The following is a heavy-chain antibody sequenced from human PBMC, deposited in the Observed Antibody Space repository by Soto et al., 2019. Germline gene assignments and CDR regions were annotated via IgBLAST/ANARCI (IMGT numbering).Heavy chain of an antibody. CDR1: GFTFSDHY. V-gene: IGHV3-11*01. J-gene: IGHJ4*02. Sequence: QVQLVESGGGLVMPGESLRLSCAASGFTFSDHYMSWIRQAPGKGLEWVSYISSRGNSMYYADSVKGRFTVSRDNAEHSLYLQMNSLRAEDTAVYDCARRAASGRHFDHWGQGTLVSVSS. D-gene: IGHD6-13*01. CDR2: ISSRGNSM. CDR3: ARRAASGRHFDH.